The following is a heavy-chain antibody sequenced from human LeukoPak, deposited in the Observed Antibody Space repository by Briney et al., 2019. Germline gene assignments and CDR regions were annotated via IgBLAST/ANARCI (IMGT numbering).Heavy chain of an antibody. Sequence: SETLSLTCTVSGGSISISDYYWVWIRHPPGKGLEWIGYVYYTGITYYTPSLQSRLTISVDTSESQFSLRLSSVTAADTAIYYCARHGGTFDPWGQGILVTVSS. D-gene: IGHD1-1*01. CDR2: VYYTGIT. V-gene: IGHV4-39*01. J-gene: IGHJ5*02. CDR1: GGSISISDYY. CDR3: ARHGGTFDP.